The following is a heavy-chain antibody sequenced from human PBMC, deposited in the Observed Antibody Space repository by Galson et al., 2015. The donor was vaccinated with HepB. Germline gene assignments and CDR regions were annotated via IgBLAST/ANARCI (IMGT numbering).Heavy chain of an antibody. CDR3: ARDRLGTSKTFDY. D-gene: IGHD1-7*01. CDR1: GYTFTGYA. CDR2: MNAGNGNK. J-gene: IGHJ4*02. V-gene: IGHV1-3*01. Sequence: SVKVSCKASGYTFTGYAPHWVRQAPGQGFEWMAWMNAGNGNKKISQKFQGRVTIGRDTSASTAYMELSSLTSEDTAVYYCARDRLGTSKTFDYWGQGALVTVSS.